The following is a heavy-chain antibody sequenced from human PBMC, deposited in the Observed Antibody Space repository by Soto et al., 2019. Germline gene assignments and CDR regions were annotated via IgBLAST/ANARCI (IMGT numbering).Heavy chain of an antibody. V-gene: IGHV4-34*01. CDR3: ARGHYDILTGYYRDFDY. CDR2: INHSGST. Sequence: RQPPGKGLEWIGEINHSGSTNYNPSLKSRVTISVDTSKNQFSLKLSSVTAADTAVYYCARGHYDILTGYYRDFDYWGQGTLVTVSS. J-gene: IGHJ4*02. D-gene: IGHD3-9*01.